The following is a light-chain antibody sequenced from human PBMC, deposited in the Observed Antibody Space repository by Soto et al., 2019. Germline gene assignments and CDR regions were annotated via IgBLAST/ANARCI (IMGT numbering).Light chain of an antibody. J-gene: IGKJ1*01. Sequence: DIQMTQSPSSLSASVGDRVTITCRASQDINKDLGWYQQKPGKAPTRLVYLASTLQGGVPSRFSGSGSGTEFTLTIGSLQPEDFATYYCLQHHSYPRTFGQGTKVDIK. V-gene: IGKV1-17*01. CDR1: QDINKD. CDR2: LAS. CDR3: LQHHSYPRT.